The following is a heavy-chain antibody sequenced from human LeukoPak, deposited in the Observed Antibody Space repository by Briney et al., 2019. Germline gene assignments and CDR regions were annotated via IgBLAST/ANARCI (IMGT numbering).Heavy chain of an antibody. D-gene: IGHD2-2*01. CDR1: GFTFSSYG. CDR2: IRYDGSNK. J-gene: IGHJ4*02. CDR3: ASTPRYIAVVPAALDY. V-gene: IGHV3-30*02. Sequence: PGGSLRLSCAASGFTFSSYGMHWVRQAPGKGLEWVAFIRYDGSNKYYADSVKGRFTISRDNSKNTLYLQMNSLRAEDTAVYYCASTPRYIAVVPAALDYWGQGTLVTVSS.